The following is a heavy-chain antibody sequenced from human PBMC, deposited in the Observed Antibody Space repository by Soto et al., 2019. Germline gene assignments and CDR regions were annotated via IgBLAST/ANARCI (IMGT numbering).Heavy chain of an antibody. CDR1: GYTFTSYG. J-gene: IGHJ4*02. CDR3: ARDRDYDYSWGSYRSHSIDY. D-gene: IGHD3-16*02. V-gene: IGHV1-18*01. CDR2: ISAYNGNT. Sequence: ASVKVSFKASGYTFTSYGISWVRQAPGQGLEWMGWISAYNGNTNYAQKLQGRVTMTTDTSTSTAYMELRSLRSDDTAVYYCARDRDYDYSWGSYRSHSIDYWGKGTLVTVSS.